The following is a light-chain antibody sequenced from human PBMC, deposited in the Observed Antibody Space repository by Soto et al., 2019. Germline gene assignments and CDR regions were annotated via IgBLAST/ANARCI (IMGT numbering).Light chain of an antibody. CDR2: GAS. J-gene: IGKJ4*01. V-gene: IGKV3-20*01. CDR1: QSVSSSY. Sequence: EIVLTQSPGTLSLSPGERATLSCRASQSVSSSYLAWYQQKPGQAPRLLIYGASTRATAIPASFSGSGSGTDFTLTISSLQSEDFAVYYCQQYGSSPLTFGGGTKVDIK. CDR3: QQYGSSPLT.